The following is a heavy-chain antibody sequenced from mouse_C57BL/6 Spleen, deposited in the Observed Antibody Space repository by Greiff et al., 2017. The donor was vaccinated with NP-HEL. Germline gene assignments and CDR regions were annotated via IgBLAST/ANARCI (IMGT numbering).Heavy chain of an antibody. CDR1: GYSFTDYN. CDR2: INPNYGTT. J-gene: IGHJ3*01. D-gene: IGHD2-3*01. Sequence: VHVKQSGPELVKPGASVKISCKASGYSFTDYNMNWVKQSNGKSLEWIGVINPNYGTTSYNQKFKGKATLTVDQSSSTAYMQLNSLTSEDSAVYYCAKMAGREPSFAYWGQGTLVTVSA. V-gene: IGHV1-39*01. CDR3: AKMAGREPSFAY.